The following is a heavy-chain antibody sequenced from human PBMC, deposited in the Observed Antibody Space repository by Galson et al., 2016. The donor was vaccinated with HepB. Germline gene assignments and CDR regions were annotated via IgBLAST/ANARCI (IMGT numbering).Heavy chain of an antibody. CDR2: ISYDGSNK. CDR3: ARDLS. D-gene: IGHD2/OR15-2a*01. CDR1: GFAFNTFA. V-gene: IGHV3-30*04. Sequence: SLRLSCAASGFAFNTFALHWVRQAPGKGLEWVALISYDGSNKYYADSVKGRFTISRDNSKNPLSLQMNSLRTDDTAVYYCARDLSWGQGTLVIVSS. J-gene: IGHJ4*02.